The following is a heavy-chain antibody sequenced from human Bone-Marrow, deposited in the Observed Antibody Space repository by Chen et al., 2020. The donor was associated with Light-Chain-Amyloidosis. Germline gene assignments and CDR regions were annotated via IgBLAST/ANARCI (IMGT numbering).Heavy chain of an antibody. D-gene: IGHD5-12*01. V-gene: IGHV5-51*01. Sequence: EVQLEQSGPEVKKPGESLKISCKGSGYTFPNYWIGWVRQMPGKGLECMGVIYPDDSDARYSPSFEGQVTISADKSITTAYLQWRSLKASDTAMYYCARRRDGYNFDYLGQGTLVTVSS. CDR3: ARRRDGYNFDY. CDR1: GYTFPNYW. CDR2: IYPDDSDA. J-gene: IGHJ4*02.